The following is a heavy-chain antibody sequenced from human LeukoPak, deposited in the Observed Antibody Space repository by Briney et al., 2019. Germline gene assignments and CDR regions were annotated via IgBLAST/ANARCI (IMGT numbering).Heavy chain of an antibody. V-gene: IGHV3-48*04. CDR1: GFTFSSYS. D-gene: IGHD5-18*01. J-gene: IGHJ4*02. CDR2: ISSSGSTI. CDR3: ARVARRGYSYGWRIDY. Sequence: PGGSLRLSCAASGFTFSSYSMNWVRQAPGKGLEWVSYISSSGSTIYYADSVKGRFTISRDNAKNSLYLQMNSLRAEDTAVYYCARVARRGYSYGWRIDYWGQGTLVTVSS.